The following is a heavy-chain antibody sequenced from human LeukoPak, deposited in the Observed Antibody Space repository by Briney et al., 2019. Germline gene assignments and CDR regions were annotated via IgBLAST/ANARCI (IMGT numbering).Heavy chain of an antibody. J-gene: IGHJ6*03. D-gene: IGHD2-15*01. CDR3: ARGYCSGGSCYSYYYYNYMDV. V-gene: IGHV4-39*07. Sequence: KPSETLSLTCTVSGGSISSSSYYWGWIRQPPGKGLEWIESISYSGSTYYNPSLKSRVTISVDTSKNQFSLKLSSVTAADTAVYYCARGYCSGGSCYSYYYYNYMDVWGKGTTVTVSS. CDR2: ISYSGST. CDR1: GGSISSSSYY.